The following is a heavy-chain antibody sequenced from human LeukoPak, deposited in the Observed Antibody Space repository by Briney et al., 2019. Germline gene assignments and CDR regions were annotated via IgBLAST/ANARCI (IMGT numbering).Heavy chain of an antibody. D-gene: IGHD3-22*01. CDR1: GYSFSSYW. CDR3: ARPPYYYDRSY. V-gene: IGHV5-51*01. Sequence: GESLKISCKGSGYSFSSYWIGWVRQMPGKGLECMGFIYPGDPKTRYSPSFQGQVTISADKSINTAYLQWSSLKASDSAMYYCARPPYYYDRSYWGQGTLVTVSS. J-gene: IGHJ4*02. CDR2: IYPGDPKT.